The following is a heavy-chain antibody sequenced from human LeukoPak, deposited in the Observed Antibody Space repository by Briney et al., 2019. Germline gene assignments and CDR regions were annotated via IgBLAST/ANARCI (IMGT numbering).Heavy chain of an antibody. J-gene: IGHJ4*02. CDR1: GFXFSGFY. D-gene: IGHD2-15*01. CDR2: IRSKPNSYTT. V-gene: IGHV3-73*01. Sequence: GGSLRLSCAASGFXFSGFYIHWVRQASGKGLEWVGLIRSKPNSYTTVYAASVQGRFTISRDDSKNTAYLQMSSLKAEDTAVYYCTRQDCSGGSCSYVGYWGQGTLVTVSS. CDR3: TRQDCSGGSCSYVGY.